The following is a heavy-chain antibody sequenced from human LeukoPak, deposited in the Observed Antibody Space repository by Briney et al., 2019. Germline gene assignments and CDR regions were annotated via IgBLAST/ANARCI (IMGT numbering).Heavy chain of an antibody. CDR2: ISSSSSYI. J-gene: IGHJ6*03. CDR1: GFPFSSYS. Sequence: GGSLRLSCAASGFPFSSYSMNWVRQAPGKGLEWVSSISSSSSYIYYAASVKGRFTISRDNAKNSLYLHMSSLRAEDTGVYYCARDLASMVRGCCYYYMDVWGKGTRVTVSS. D-gene: IGHD3-10*01. CDR3: ARDLASMVRGCCYYYMDV. V-gene: IGHV3-21*01.